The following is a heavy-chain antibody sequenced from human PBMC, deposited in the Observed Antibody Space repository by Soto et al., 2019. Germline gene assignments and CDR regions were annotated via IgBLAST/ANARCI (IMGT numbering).Heavy chain of an antibody. V-gene: IGHV6-1*01. J-gene: IGHJ6*02. D-gene: IGHD6-19*01. Sequence: SQTLSLTCAISGDSVSSNSAAWNWIRQSPSRGLEWLGRTYYRSKWYNDYAVSVKSRITINPDTSKNQFSLQLNSVTPEDTAVYYCARSPIAVAGTQGYYYYGMDVWGQGTTVTAP. CDR2: TYYRSKWYN. CDR1: GDSVSSNSAA. CDR3: ARSPIAVAGTQGYYYYGMDV.